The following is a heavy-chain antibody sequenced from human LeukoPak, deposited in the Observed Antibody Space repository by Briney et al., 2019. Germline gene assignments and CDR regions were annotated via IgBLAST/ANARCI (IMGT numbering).Heavy chain of an antibody. V-gene: IGHV1-24*01. CDR2: FDPEDGET. D-gene: IGHD3-9*01. CDR1: GYTLTELS. J-gene: IGHJ6*02. CDR3: ATDIPGYFTGDDYYYYGMDV. Sequence: GASVKVSCKVSGYTLTELSMHWVRQAPGKGLEWMGGFDPEDGETIYAQKFQGRVTMTEDTSTDTAYMELSSLRSEDTAVYYCATDIPGYFTGDDYYYYGMDVWGQGTTVTVSS.